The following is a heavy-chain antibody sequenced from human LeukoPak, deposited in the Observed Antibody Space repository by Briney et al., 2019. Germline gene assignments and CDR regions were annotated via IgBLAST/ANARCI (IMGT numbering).Heavy chain of an antibody. CDR3: ARMGRWDDAFDI. CDR1: GGSVSSGSYY. J-gene: IGHJ3*02. V-gene: IGHV4-39*07. CDR2: INHSGST. D-gene: IGHD1-26*01. Sequence: PSETLSLTCTVSGGSVSSGSYYWSWIRQPPGKGLEWIGEINHSGSTNYNPSLKSRVTISVDTSKNQFSLKLSSVTAADTAVYYCARMGRWDDAFDIWGQGTMVTVSS.